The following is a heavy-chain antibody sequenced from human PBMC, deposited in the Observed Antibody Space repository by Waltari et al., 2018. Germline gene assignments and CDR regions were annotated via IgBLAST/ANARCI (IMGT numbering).Heavy chain of an antibody. Sequence: EVQLVQSGAEVKKPGESLKISCKGSGYSFTSYWIGWVRQLPGKGLEWMGVIYPGDSETGYIPSFQGQVTISADKSISTAYLQWSSLKASDTAMYYCARPGYSSRLDAFDIWGQGTMVTVSS. CDR3: ARPGYSSRLDAFDI. CDR2: IYPGDSET. J-gene: IGHJ3*02. CDR1: GYSFTSYW. V-gene: IGHV5-51*03. D-gene: IGHD6-13*01.